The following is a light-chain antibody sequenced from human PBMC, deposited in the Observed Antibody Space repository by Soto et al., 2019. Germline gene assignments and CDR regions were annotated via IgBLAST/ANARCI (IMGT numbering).Light chain of an antibody. CDR2: GAS. CDR3: QQYGSSPLT. Sequence: EIVLTQSPGSLSLSPGERVTLSWRASQRVSSSYLAWYQQKPGQAPRLLIYGASSRATGIPDRFSGSGSGTDFTLTISRLEPEDFAVYYCQQYGSSPLTFGQGTKLEIK. CDR1: QRVSSSY. J-gene: IGKJ2*01. V-gene: IGKV3-20*01.